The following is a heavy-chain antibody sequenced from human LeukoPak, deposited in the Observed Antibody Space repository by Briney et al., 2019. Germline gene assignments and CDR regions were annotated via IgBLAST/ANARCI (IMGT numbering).Heavy chain of an antibody. Sequence: ASVKVSCKASGYTFTGYYMHWVRQAPGQGLEWMGWINPNSGGTNYAQKFQGRVTMTRDTSISTAYMELSRLRSDDTAVYYCARNTYGSGSFGSGFDYWGQGTLVTVSS. V-gene: IGHV1-2*02. CDR2: INPNSGGT. CDR3: ARNTYGSGSFGSGFDY. J-gene: IGHJ4*02. CDR1: GYTFTGYY. D-gene: IGHD3-10*01.